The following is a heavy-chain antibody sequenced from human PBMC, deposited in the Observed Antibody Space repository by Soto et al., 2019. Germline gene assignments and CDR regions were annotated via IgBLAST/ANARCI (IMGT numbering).Heavy chain of an antibody. V-gene: IGHV3-74*01. CDR3: TRVPRRSEGNCYACGAVDF. J-gene: IGHJ3*01. D-gene: IGHD2-15*01. Sequence: VQLVESGGGLVHPGGSLRLSCAASGITFSNYWMHWVRQAPGKGLVWVSRINSEGGSTAYADSVKGRFTISRDNAENTLFLQMNSLRAEDMAVYYCTRVPRRSEGNCYACGAVDFWGQGTMITVSS. CDR1: GITFSNYW. CDR2: INSEGGST.